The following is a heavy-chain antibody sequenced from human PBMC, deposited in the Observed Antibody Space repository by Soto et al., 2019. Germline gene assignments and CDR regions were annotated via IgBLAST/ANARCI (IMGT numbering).Heavy chain of an antibody. CDR1: GFTFSSYA. J-gene: IGHJ5*02. CDR3: ARGVVPAAIYWFDP. V-gene: IGHV3-23*01. CDR2: ISGSGGST. D-gene: IGHD2-2*01. Sequence: EVQLLESGGGLVQPGGSLRLSCAASGFTFSSYAMSWVRQAPGKGLEWVSAISGSGGSTYYADSVKGRFTISRDNSKTTLYLQMSRLGAADTAVYYCARGVVPAAIYWFDPWGQGTLVTVSS.